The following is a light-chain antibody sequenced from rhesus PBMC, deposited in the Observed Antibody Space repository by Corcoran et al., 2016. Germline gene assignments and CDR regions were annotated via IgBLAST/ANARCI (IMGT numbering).Light chain of an antibody. CDR2: YVS. CDR3: QQYNNWTT. J-gene: IGKJ1*01. V-gene: IGKV3-35*01. Sequence: EIVMTQSPATLSLSPGERATLSCRASQSVSINLAWYQQKPGKAPRLLMSYVSNRATGIPDRFSGSGSGTDFTLTIRRLEPEGGGIYYCQQYNNWTTFGQGTKVEIK. CDR1: QSVSIN.